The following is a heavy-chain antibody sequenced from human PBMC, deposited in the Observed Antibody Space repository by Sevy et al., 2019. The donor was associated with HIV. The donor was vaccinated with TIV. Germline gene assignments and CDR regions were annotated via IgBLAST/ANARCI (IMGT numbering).Heavy chain of an antibody. CDR3: ARDRNSGSDGNGDAFDI. J-gene: IGHJ3*02. CDR1: GFTFSDYY. V-gene: IGHV3-11*06. Sequence: GGSLRLSCAASGFTFSDYYMSWIRQAPGKGLEWVSYISSSSSYTNYADSVKGRFTISRDNAKNSLYLQMNSLRAEDTAVYYCARDRNSGSDGNGDAFDIWGHGTMVTVSS. CDR2: ISSSSSYT. D-gene: IGHD1-26*01.